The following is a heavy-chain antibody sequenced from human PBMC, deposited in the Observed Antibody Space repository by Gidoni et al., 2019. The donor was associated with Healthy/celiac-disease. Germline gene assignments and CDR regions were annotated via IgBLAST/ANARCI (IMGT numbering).Heavy chain of an antibody. J-gene: IGHJ6*02. CDR2: IDHSWST. CDR3: ARVDYGDYGYYYGMDV. D-gene: IGHD4-17*01. Sequence: QVQLQESGPGLVKPSETLSLTCTVSGYSISSGYYWGWIRQPPGKGLEWIGSIDHSWSTYYNPSLKSRVTISVDTSKNQFSLKLSSVTAADTAVYYCARVDYGDYGYYYGMDVWGQGTTVTISS. V-gene: IGHV4-38-2*02. CDR1: GYSISSGYY.